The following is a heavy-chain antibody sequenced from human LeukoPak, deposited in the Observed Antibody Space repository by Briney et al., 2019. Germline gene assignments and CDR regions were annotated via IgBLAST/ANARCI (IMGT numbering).Heavy chain of an antibody. V-gene: IGHV3-13*01. CDR2: IGTAGDT. J-gene: IGHJ4*02. CDR1: GFTFSSYD. D-gene: IGHD6-13*01. Sequence: SGGSLRLSCAASGFTFSSYDMHWVRQATGKGLEWVSAIGTAGDTYYPGSVKGRFTISRENAKNSLYLQMNSLRAGDTAVYYCARGSTIALIDYWGQGTLVTVSS. CDR3: ARGSTIALIDY.